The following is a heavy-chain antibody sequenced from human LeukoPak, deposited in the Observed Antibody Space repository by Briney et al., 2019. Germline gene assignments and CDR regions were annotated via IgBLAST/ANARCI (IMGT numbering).Heavy chain of an antibody. J-gene: IGHJ4*02. CDR2: INHSGST. Sequence: SETLSLTCAVYGGSFSGYYWSWIRQPPGKGLEWIGEINHSGSTNYNPSLKSRVTISVDTSKSQFSLKLSSVTAADTAVYYCARLTGAGVYFDYWGQGTLVTVSS. CDR3: ARLTGAGVYFDY. CDR1: GGSFSGYY. D-gene: IGHD2-8*02. V-gene: IGHV4-34*01.